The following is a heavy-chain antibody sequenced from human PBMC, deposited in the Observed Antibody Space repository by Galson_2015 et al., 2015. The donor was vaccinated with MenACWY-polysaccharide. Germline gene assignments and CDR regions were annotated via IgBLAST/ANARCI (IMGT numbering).Heavy chain of an antibody. CDR3: AYSSGWLWFDP. CDR2: IYYSGST. Sequence: SETLSLTCTVSGGSISSSSYYWGWIRQPPGKGLEWIGSIYYSGSTYYNPSLKSRVTISVDTSKNQFSLKLSSVTAADTAVYYCAYSSGWLWFDPWGQGALVTVSS. V-gene: IGHV4-39*07. D-gene: IGHD6-19*01. J-gene: IGHJ5*02. CDR1: GGSISSSSYY.